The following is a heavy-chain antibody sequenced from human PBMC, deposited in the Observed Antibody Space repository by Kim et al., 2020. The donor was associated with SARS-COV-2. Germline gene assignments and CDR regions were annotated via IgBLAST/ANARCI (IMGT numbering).Heavy chain of an antibody. Sequence: SETLSLTCTVSGGSISSDDFYWSWIRQHPGKGLEWIGYISYSGSTYYNPSLKSRLTISVDTSKNQFSLKLSSVTAADTAGYFCASWNNAAGTTRVGYYF. CDR2: ISYSGST. CDR3: ASWNNAAGTTRVGYYF. D-gene: IGHD1-1*01. V-gene: IGHV4-31*03. CDR1: GGSISSDDFY. J-gene: IGHJ4*01.